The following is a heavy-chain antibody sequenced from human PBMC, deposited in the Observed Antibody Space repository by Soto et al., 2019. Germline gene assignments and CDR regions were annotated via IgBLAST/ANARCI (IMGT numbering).Heavy chain of an antibody. CDR1: GGSISSGDSY. D-gene: IGHD3-16*02. Sequence: QVQLQESGPGLVKPSQTLSLTCTVSGGSISSGDSYWSWIRQPPGKGLEWIGYTSYRGSTHYNPSLKSRLTISVDTSKNQFSLKLSSVTAADTAVYYCASSGESSLGVDYWGQGTLVTVSS. CDR3: ASSGESSLGVDY. J-gene: IGHJ4*02. CDR2: TSYRGST. V-gene: IGHV4-30-4*01.